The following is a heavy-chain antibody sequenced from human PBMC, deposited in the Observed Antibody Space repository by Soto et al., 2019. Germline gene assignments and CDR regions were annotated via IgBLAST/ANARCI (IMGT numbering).Heavy chain of an antibody. CDR2: IYYSGST. Sequence: SLTCTVSGGSINSYFWSWIRQSPGKGLEWIGHIYYSGSTSYSPSLKSRVSISVDTSKNQFSLEVHSVTAADTAVYYCARAGTNMVQFDYWGQGTLVTVS. V-gene: IGHV4-59*01. D-gene: IGHD3-10*01. CDR3: ARAGTNMVQFDY. J-gene: IGHJ4*02. CDR1: GGSINSYF.